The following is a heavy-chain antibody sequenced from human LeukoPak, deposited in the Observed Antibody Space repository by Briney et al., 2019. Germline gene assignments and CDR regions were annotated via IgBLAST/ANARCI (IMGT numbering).Heavy chain of an antibody. Sequence: ASVKVSCKASGYTFTSYGISWVRQAPGQGLEWKGWISAYNGNTNYAQKPQGRVTMTTDTSTSTAYMELRSLRSDDTAVYYCARDGYCSSTSCHFYYYYGMDVWGQGTTVTVSS. CDR3: ARDGYCSSTSCHFYYYYGMDV. V-gene: IGHV1-18*01. J-gene: IGHJ6*02. D-gene: IGHD2-2*03. CDR1: GYTFTSYG. CDR2: ISAYNGNT.